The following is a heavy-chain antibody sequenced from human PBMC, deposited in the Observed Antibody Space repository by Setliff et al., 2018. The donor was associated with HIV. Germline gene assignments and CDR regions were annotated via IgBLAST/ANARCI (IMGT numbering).Heavy chain of an antibody. Sequence: ASETLSLTCTVSGGSISSGSYYWSWIRQPAGKGLEWIGHIYTSGNTNHNPSLKSRVTISVGTSENQFSLKLSSVTAADTAVYYCARHSIAVVIGVPERDDAFDIWGHGTMVTVSS. CDR3: ARHSIAVVIGVPERDDAFDI. CDR2: IYTSGNT. CDR1: GGSISSGSYY. V-gene: IGHV4-61*09. D-gene: IGHD2-21*01. J-gene: IGHJ3*02.